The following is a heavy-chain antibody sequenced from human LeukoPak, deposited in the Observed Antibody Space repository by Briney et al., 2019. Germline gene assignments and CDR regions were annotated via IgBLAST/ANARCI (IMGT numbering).Heavy chain of an antibody. V-gene: IGHV4-39*01. D-gene: IGHD3-16*01. Sequence: SETLSLTCTVSGGSIRSSSYYWGWIRLPPGKGLEWIGSIYYSGSTYYNPSLKSRVTISVDTSKNQFSLKLSSVTAADTAVYYCARQSGGLLPMVVFDYWGQGTLVTVSS. CDR1: GGSIRSSSYY. J-gene: IGHJ4*02. CDR2: IYYSGST. CDR3: ARQSGGLLPMVVFDY.